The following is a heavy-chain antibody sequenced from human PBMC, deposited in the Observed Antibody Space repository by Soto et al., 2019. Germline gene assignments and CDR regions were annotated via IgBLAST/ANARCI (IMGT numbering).Heavy chain of an antibody. CDR2: IFHDGYI. CDR3: ARLQTAVPHY. J-gene: IGHJ4*02. D-gene: IGHD6-13*01. CDR1: GDSISGSPYY. V-gene: IGHV4-39*01. Sequence: QVQLQESGPGLVMPSETLSLTCSVSGDSISGSPYYWGWIRQPPGKRLEWIGSIFHDGYIVYTPSLKSRVTISVDTSKNQFSLKLPSVAAADTAIYFCARLQTAVPHYWGQGILVTVSS.